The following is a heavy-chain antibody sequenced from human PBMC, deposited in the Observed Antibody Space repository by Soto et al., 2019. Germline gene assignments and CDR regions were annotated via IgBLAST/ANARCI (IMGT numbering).Heavy chain of an antibody. V-gene: IGHV4-30-4*01. J-gene: IGHJ4*01. D-gene: IGHD3-10*01. CDR2: FHSSGAT. CDR1: GGSISSADYY. CDR3: ASIWFGDFDY. Sequence: QVQLQESGPGLVKPSQTLSLTCTVSGGSISSADYYWSWIRQPPGKGLEWIGYFHSSGATYKDPSLNSRVTISVDTSKNQISRKLDSVTAADTAVYYCASIWFGDFDYWGHGTLVTVSS.